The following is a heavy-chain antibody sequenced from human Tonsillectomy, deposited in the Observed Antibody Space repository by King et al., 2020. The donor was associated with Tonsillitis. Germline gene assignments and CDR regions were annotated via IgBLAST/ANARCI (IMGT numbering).Heavy chain of an antibody. CDR1: GFTFGDYA. J-gene: IGHJ4*02. CDR3: TRVGAYYYDSSGYALDY. CDR2: IRREAYGGTT. V-gene: IGHV3-49*04. Sequence: VQLVESGGGLVQPGRSLRLSCTPSGFTFGDYAMSWVRQAPGKGLEWVGFIRREAYGGTTECAASVKGRFSISRDDSKSIAYLQMNSLKTEDTAVYYCTRVGAYYYDSSGYALDYWGQGTLVTVSS. D-gene: IGHD3-22*01.